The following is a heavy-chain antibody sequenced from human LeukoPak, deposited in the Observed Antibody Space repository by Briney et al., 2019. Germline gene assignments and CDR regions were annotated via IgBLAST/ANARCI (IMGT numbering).Heavy chain of an antibody. D-gene: IGHD3-22*01. V-gene: IGHV3-20*04. Sequence: GGSLRLSCAAFGFIFDDYGMNWVRQAPGKGLEWVSGITWNGGSTGYTDSVKGRFTISRDNAKNSLYLQMNSLRAEDTALYYCARDLLYVASSGYYPFDYWGQGTLVTVSS. CDR1: GFIFDDYG. CDR2: ITWNGGST. J-gene: IGHJ4*02. CDR3: ARDLLYVASSGYYPFDY.